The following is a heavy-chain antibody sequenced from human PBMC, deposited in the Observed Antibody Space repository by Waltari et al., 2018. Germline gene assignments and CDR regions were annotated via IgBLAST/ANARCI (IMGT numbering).Heavy chain of an antibody. V-gene: IGHV4-39*01. CDR1: GGSISSSSYY. D-gene: IGHD2-2*01. J-gene: IGHJ2*01. CDR3: ARRIHQSYWYVDL. Sequence: QLQLQESGPGLVKPSETLSLTCTVSGGSISSSSYYWGWIRQPPGKGLGWIGSIYYSGSTYYNPSLNSRVTISVDTSKNQFSLKLSSVTAADTAVYYCARRIHQSYWYVDLWGRGTLVTVSS. CDR2: IYYSGST.